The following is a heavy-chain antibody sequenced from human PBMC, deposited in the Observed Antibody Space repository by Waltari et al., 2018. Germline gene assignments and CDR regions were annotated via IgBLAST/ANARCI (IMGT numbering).Heavy chain of an antibody. CDR3: ARHRARNYDFWSGYYEFDY. Sequence: QLQLQESGPGLVKPSATLSLTCTVPGGSISSSCYYWGWIRPPPGKGLEWIGSIYYSGSTYYNPSLKSRVTISVDTSKNQFSLKLSSVTAADTAVYYCARHRARNYDFWSGYYEFDYWGQGTLVTVSS. CDR2: IYYSGST. J-gene: IGHJ4*02. CDR1: GGSISSSCYY. D-gene: IGHD3-3*01. V-gene: IGHV4-39*01.